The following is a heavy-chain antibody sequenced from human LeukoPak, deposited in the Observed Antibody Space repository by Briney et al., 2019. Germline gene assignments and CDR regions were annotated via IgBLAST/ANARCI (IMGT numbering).Heavy chain of an antibody. D-gene: IGHD3-22*01. J-gene: IGHJ4*02. CDR2: ISYDGSNK. Sequence: GRSLRLSCAASGFTFSSYAMHWVRQAPGKGLEWVAVISYDGSNKYYADSVKGRFTISRDNSKNTLYLQMNSLRAEDTAVYYCARERDYYDSSGYRYYFGYWGQGTLVTVSS. CDR1: GFTFSSYA. V-gene: IGHV3-30*04. CDR3: ARERDYYDSSGYRYYFGY.